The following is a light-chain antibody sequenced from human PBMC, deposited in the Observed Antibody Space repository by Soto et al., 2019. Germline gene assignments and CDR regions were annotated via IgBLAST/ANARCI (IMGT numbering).Light chain of an antibody. CDR2: SDT. V-gene: IGLV3-21*04. Sequence: SSELTQPPSVSVAPGKTATISCGGNNIGRKVVHWYQQKPGQAPVLVIYSDTDLPPVIPERFSGSNSANLATLTISRVEAGDEADYYCQVWDSGSAHVVFGGGTKLTVL. J-gene: IGLJ2*01. CDR1: NIGRKV. CDR3: QVWDSGSAHVV.